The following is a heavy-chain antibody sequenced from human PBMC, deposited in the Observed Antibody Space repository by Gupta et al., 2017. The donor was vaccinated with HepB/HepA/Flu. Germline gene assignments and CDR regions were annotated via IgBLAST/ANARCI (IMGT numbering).Heavy chain of an antibody. CDR1: GFTFSDLF. CDR2: SRNKANSYST. CDR3: SGTATGRHFDY. Sequence: EVQLVESGGGLVQPGGSLRLSCAVSGFTFSDLFIAWVRRAPGKGLEWIGRSRNKANSYSTEYAASVKGRFTVSRDDSKNSMYLQMNSLQTEDTAVYYCSGTATGRHFDYWGQGTLVTVSS. J-gene: IGHJ4*02. V-gene: IGHV3-72*01. D-gene: IGHD1/OR15-1a*01.